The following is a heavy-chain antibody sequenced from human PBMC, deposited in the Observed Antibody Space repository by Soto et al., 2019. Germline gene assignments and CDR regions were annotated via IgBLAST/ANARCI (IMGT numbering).Heavy chain of an antibody. J-gene: IGHJ4*02. CDR3: VRIGQGYVFGDL. CDR1: GFIFSSYW. CDR2: ISSDARST. D-gene: IGHD5-12*01. Sequence: EAELVESGGGLVQPGGSLRLSCTASGFIFSSYWMHWVRQTPGKGLVWVSRISSDARSTIYADSVKGRFTIPRDNDNNILYLQMDSLRVEDTAVYYCVRIGQGYVFGDLWGQGTLVTVSS. V-gene: IGHV3-74*01.